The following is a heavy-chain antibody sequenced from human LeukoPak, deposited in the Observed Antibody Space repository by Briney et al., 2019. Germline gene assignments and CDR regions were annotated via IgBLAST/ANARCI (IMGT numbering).Heavy chain of an antibody. D-gene: IGHD3-22*01. J-gene: IGHJ4*02. CDR3: ARTHPHHGSSGYYLRAKGFDY. CDR2: IYHSGST. Sequence: SETLSLTSAVSGYSISSGYYWGWIRQPPGKGLEWIGSIYHSGSTYYNPSLKSRVTISVDTSKNQFSLKLSSVTAADTAVYYCARTHPHHGSSGYYLRAKGFDYWGQGTLVTVSS. V-gene: IGHV4-38-2*01. CDR1: GYSISSGYY.